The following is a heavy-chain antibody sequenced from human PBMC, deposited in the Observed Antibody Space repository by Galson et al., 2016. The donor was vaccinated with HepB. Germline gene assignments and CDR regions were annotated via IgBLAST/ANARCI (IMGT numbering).Heavy chain of an antibody. D-gene: IGHD3/OR15-3a*01. J-gene: IGHJ2*01. CDR3: AKFEDACGGYSSGWDWSCHL. CDR2: MNGNGVTT. CDR1: GFTFRNYA. V-gene: IGHV3-23*01. Sequence: SLRLSCAGSGFTFRNYAMSWVRRAPGKGLEWVSAMNGNGVTTHYADSVKARFSISRDNSINTLYLQMTSLRAEDTAVYCCAKFEDACGGYSSGWDWSCHLWGRGTLVTVSS.